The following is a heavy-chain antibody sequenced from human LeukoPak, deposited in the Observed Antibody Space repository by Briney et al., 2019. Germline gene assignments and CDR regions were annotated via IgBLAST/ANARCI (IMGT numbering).Heavy chain of an antibody. CDR1: GFTFDGYA. V-gene: IGHV3-9*01. D-gene: IGHD1-26*01. Sequence: GGSLRLSCAASGFTFDGYAMHWVRQAPGKGLEWVSGITWNSAYVGYADSVKGRFTISRDNAKNSVYLQMNSLRPEDTALYYCTKDISSVGDTRTVHYWGQGTLVTVSP. CDR3: TKDISSVGDTRTVHY. J-gene: IGHJ4*02. CDR2: ITWNSAYV.